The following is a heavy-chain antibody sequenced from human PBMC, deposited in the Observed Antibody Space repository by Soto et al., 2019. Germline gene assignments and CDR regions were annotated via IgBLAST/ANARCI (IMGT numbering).Heavy chain of an antibody. D-gene: IGHD2-15*01. CDR2: INPSGGST. J-gene: IGHJ4*02. Sequence: ASVKVSCKASGYTFTSYYMHWVRQAPGQGLEWMGIINPSGGSTSYAQKFQGRVTMTRDTSTSTVYMELSSLRSEDTAVYYCARQPSTDIVVVVAATPDYWGQGTLVTVSS. CDR3: ARQPSTDIVVVVAATPDY. V-gene: IGHV1-46*01. CDR1: GYTFTSYY.